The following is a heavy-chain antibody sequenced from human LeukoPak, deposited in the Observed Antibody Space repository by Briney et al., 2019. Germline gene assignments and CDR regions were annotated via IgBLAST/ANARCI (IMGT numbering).Heavy chain of an antibody. J-gene: IGHJ4*02. CDR3: ARDDTALSLFDY. D-gene: IGHD5-18*01. V-gene: IGHV3-21*01. CDR2: IGSRSTYI. Sequence: GALRLSFAASGFLFDSYSMNWVRPAPRKGLEWVSSIGSRSTYIYYADSVKGRFTISRDNAKNSLYLQMNSLRAEDTAVYFCARDDTALSLFDYWGQGTLVTVSS. CDR1: GFLFDSYS.